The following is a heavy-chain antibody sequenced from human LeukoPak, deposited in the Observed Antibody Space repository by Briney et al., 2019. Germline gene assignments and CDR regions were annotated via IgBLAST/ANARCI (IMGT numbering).Heavy chain of an antibody. Sequence: PGGSLRLSCAASGFTFSNSWMSWVRQAPGKGLEWVAKIKQDGSGKYYVDSVKGRFTISRDNAKNSLYLQMSSLRAEDTAVYYCASKQWLVSDFDYWGQGTLVTVSS. CDR1: GFTFSNSW. V-gene: IGHV3-7*01. CDR3: ASKQWLVSDFDY. J-gene: IGHJ4*02. D-gene: IGHD6-19*01. CDR2: IKQDGSGK.